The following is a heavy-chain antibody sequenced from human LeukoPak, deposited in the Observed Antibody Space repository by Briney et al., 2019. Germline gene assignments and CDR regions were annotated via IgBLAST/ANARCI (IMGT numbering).Heavy chain of an antibody. J-gene: IGHJ4*02. CDR3: ARQNGGYDYFDY. V-gene: IGHV4-4*07. CDR1: GGSISGYD. D-gene: IGHD5-12*01. Sequence: SETLSLTRTVSGGSISGYDWGWIRQPAGKGLEWIGRVYPSGGFTSNPSLKSRITMSVGKSQNQFSLNLSSVTAADTAVYFCARQNGGYDYFDYWGQGTLVTVSS. CDR2: VYPSGGF.